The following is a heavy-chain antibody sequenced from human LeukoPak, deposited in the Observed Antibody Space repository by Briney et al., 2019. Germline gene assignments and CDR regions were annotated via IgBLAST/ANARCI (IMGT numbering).Heavy chain of an antibody. V-gene: IGHV4-59*08. CDR2: IYYSGNT. Sequence: SETLSLTCTVSGGSLRSYYWSWIRQPPGKGLEWMGYIYYSGNTYYNPSLKSRVIISVDTSKNQFSLRLSSVTAADTAVYYCARYSLDCSDSTCYDYWGQGTLVTVSS. J-gene: IGHJ4*02. CDR3: ARYSLDCSDSTCYDY. CDR1: GGSLRSYY. D-gene: IGHD2-15*01.